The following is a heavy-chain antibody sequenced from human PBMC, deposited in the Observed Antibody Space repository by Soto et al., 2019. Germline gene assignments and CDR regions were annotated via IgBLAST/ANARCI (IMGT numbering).Heavy chain of an antibody. CDR3: EKDDGGYPSTAPH. CDR1: GITISNYP. Sequence: EVQLLESGGGLVQPGGSLRLSCAASGITISNYPMSWVRQAPGKRLDWVSGISGSGDRTYYADSAKGRFTISKDISRNSLSLQLDSLGVEDTAVYFCEKDDGGYPSTAPHWGQGTLVTVSS. CDR2: ISGSGDRT. D-gene: IGHD3-22*01. J-gene: IGHJ4*02. V-gene: IGHV3-23*01.